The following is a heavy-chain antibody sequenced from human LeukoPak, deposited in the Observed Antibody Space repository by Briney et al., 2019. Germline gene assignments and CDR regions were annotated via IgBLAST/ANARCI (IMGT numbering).Heavy chain of an antibody. CDR2: ISFDGRNK. V-gene: IGHV3-30*18. CDR1: GFTFRSYG. Sequence: GGSLRLSCAASGFTFRSYGLHWVRQAPGKGLEWVAVISFDGRNKYYGDSVKGRFTISRDNSKNTLYLQMNSLRVEDTAVYYCAKAEPMKVSRYFDLWGRGTLVTVSS. D-gene: IGHD3-22*01. CDR3: AKAEPMKVSRYFDL. J-gene: IGHJ2*01.